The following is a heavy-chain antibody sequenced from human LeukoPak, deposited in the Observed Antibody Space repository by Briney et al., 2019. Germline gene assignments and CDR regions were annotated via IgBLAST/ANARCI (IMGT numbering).Heavy chain of an antibody. Sequence: SVKVSCKASGGTFSSYAISWVRQAPGQGLEWMGRIIPILGIANYAQEFQGRVTITADKSTSTAYMELSSLRSADTAVYYCARSLGTYYYDISGFVYFQHWGQGTLVTVSS. CDR2: IIPILGIA. J-gene: IGHJ1*01. CDR1: GGTFSSYA. D-gene: IGHD3-22*01. CDR3: ARSLGTYYYDISGFVYFQH. V-gene: IGHV1-69*04.